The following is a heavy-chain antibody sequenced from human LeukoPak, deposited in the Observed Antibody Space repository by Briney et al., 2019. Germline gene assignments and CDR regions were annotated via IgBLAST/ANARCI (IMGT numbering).Heavy chain of an antibody. CDR1: GGSFSGYY. D-gene: IGHD3-9*01. CDR3: ARHLRYFDWLLFFDY. Sequence: SETLSLTCAVYGGSFSGYYWSWIRQPPGKGLEWIGEINHSGSTNYNPSLKSRVTISVDTSKNQFSLKLSSVTAADTAVYYCARHLRYFDWLLFFDYWGQGTLVTVSS. J-gene: IGHJ4*02. V-gene: IGHV4-34*01. CDR2: INHSGST.